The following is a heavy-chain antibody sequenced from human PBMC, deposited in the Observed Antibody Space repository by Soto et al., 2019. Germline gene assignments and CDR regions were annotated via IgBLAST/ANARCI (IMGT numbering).Heavy chain of an antibody. J-gene: IGHJ5*02. CDR3: ASTRGGGSWNEGWFDP. D-gene: IGHD2-15*01. V-gene: IGHV1-69*02. Sequence: QVQLVQSGAEVKKPGSSVKVSCKASGGTFSSYTISWVRQAPGQGLEWMGRIIPILGIANYAQKFQGRVTITADKSTSSAYMELSSLRSEDTAVYYCASTRGGGSWNEGWFDPWGQGTLVTVSS. CDR2: IIPILGIA. CDR1: GGTFSSYT.